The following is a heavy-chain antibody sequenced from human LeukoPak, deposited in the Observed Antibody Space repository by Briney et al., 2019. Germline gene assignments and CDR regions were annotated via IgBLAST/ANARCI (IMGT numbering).Heavy chain of an antibody. CDR1: GYSFTSYW. D-gene: IGHD2-2*01. V-gene: IGHV5-51*01. CDR2: IYPGDSDT. CDR3: ARGYCSSTSCPGTLSYYYYGTDV. Sequence: GESLKISCKGSGYSFTSYWIGWVRQMPGKGLEWMGIIYPGDSDTRYSPSFQGQVTISADKSISTAYLQWSSLKASDTAMYYCARGYCSSTSCPGTLSYYYYGTDVWGQGTTVTVSS. J-gene: IGHJ6*02.